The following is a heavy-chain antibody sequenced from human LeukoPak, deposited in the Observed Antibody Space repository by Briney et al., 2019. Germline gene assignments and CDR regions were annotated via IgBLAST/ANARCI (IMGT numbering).Heavy chain of an antibody. Sequence: QPGGSLRLSCAASGFTFSSYAMSWVRQAPGKGLEWVSAISGSGGSTYYADSVKGRFTISRDNSKNTLYLQMNSLRAEDTAVYYCAKDRRNEYSSSYHAEYFQHWGQGTLVTVSS. D-gene: IGHD6-6*01. V-gene: IGHV3-23*01. J-gene: IGHJ1*01. CDR1: GFTFSSYA. CDR2: ISGSGGST. CDR3: AKDRRNEYSSSYHAEYFQH.